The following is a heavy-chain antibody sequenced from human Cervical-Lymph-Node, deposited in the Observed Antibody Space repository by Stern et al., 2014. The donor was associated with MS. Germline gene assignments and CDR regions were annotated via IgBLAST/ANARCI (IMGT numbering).Heavy chain of an antibody. J-gene: IGHJ4*02. D-gene: IGHD1-26*01. CDR3: ARGGGLVGYFDY. CDR2: ITPVFGTT. Sequence: VQLVESGAEVKQPGSSVKVSCKAFGDTFSSSAINWVRQVPGQWLEWMGVITPVFGTTNYAQKFQGRVTITADKSTNTAYMELMTLRSEDTAVYYCARGGGLVGYFDYWGQGTLVSVSS. V-gene: IGHV1-69*06. CDR1: GDTFSSSA.